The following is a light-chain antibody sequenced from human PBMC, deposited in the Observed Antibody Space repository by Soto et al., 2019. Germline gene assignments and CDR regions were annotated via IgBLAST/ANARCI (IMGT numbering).Light chain of an antibody. J-gene: IGKJ1*01. CDR2: DAS. CDR1: QNFSSSY. V-gene: IGKV3D-15*01. Sequence: EIVMTQSPATLSLSPVERATLSCMASQNFSSSYLAWYQQKPGQAPRLVIYDASSRATGIPDRFSGSGSGTEFTLTISSLQSEDFAVYYCQQYNNWPPWTFGQGTKVDIK. CDR3: QQYNNWPPWT.